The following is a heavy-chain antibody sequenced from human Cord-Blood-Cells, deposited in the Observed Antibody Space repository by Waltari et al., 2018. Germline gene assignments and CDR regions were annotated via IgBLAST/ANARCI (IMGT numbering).Heavy chain of an antibody. J-gene: IGHJ3*02. CDR3: ARDTVVTYYDILTGYDAFDI. CDR1: GGSISSGDYY. Sequence: QVQLQESGPGLVKPSQTLSLTCTVSGGSISSGDYYWSWIRPPPGQGLEWIGYIYYSGSTYYNPSLKSRVTISVDTSKNQFSLKLSSVTAADTAVYYCARDTVVTYYDILTGYDAFDIWGQGTMVTVSS. V-gene: IGHV4-30-4*08. CDR2: IYYSGST. D-gene: IGHD3-9*01.